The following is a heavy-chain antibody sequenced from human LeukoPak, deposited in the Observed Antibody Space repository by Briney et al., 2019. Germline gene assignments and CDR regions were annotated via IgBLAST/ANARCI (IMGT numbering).Heavy chain of an antibody. J-gene: IGHJ4*02. Sequence: ASVKVSCKASGYTFTTYYMHWVRQAPGQGLEWMGIINPSGGSTSYAQKFQGRVTTTRDTSTSTVYMELSSLRSEDTAVFYCARSHFYRIATMVYWGQGTLVTVSS. CDR2: INPSGGST. V-gene: IGHV1-46*01. CDR3: ARSHFYRIATMVY. CDR1: GYTFTTYY. D-gene: IGHD5-12*01.